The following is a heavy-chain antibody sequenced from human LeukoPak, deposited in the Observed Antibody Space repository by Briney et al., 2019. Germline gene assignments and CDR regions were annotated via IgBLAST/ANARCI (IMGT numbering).Heavy chain of an antibody. V-gene: IGHV3-23*01. CDR1: GFTFSNCA. D-gene: IGHD2-2*02. CDR2: IGGSGTGT. Sequence: GGSPRLSCAASGFTFSNCAMNWVRQAPGKGLEWISGIGGSGTGTFYADSVKGRFTISRDNSKNTLFLQMTSLRAEDTAMYYCAKDSDTPGYFDYWGQGTPVTVSS. J-gene: IGHJ4*02. CDR3: AKDSDTPGYFDY.